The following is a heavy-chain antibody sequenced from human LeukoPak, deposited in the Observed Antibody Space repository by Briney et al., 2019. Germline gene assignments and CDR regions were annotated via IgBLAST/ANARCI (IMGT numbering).Heavy chain of an antibody. J-gene: IGHJ4*02. V-gene: IGHV4-4*07. Sequence: SETLSLTCTVSGGPISSYYWSWIRQPAGKGLEWIGRIYTSGSTNYNPSLKSRVTMSVDTSKNQFSLKLSSVTAADTAVYYCARESSSSWYVFLDYWGQGTLVTVSS. CDR3: ARESSSSWYVFLDY. CDR2: IYTSGST. CDR1: GGPISSYY. D-gene: IGHD6-13*01.